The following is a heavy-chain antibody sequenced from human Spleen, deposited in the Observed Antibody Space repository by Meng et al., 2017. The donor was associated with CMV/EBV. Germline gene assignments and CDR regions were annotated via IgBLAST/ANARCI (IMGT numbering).Heavy chain of an antibody. D-gene: IGHD5-24*01. J-gene: IGHJ4*02. Sequence: CADSGFIFSDYYMTWIRQAPEKVLEWVSYISSSGSIKKYVDSVESRFTLSRDNTKKSLYLQMNSLRAEDTAVYYCAKDDNGYTGEGGYWGQGTLVTVSS. V-gene: IGHV3-11*01. CDR2: ISSSGSIK. CDR3: AKDDNGYTGEGGY. CDR1: GFIFSDYY.